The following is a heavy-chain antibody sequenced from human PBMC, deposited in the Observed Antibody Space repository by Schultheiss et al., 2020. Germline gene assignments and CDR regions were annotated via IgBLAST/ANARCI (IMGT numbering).Heavy chain of an antibody. Sequence: SQTLSLTCAISGDSVSSNSAAWNWIRQSPSRGLEWLGRTYYRSKWYNDYAVSVKSRITINPDTSKNQFSLQLNSVTPEDTAVYYCASGALATENYYYYYYMDVWGKGTTVTVSS. CDR1: GDSVSSNSAA. V-gene: IGHV6-1*01. D-gene: IGHD5-12*01. CDR2: TYYRSKWYN. J-gene: IGHJ6*03. CDR3: ASGALATENYYYYYYMDV.